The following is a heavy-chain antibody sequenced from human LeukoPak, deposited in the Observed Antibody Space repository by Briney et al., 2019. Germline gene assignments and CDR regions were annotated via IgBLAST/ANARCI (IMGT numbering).Heavy chain of an antibody. CDR2: ISSSSSYI. CDR3: ARERSSGWYRY. CDR1: GFTFSRYS. J-gene: IGHJ4*02. V-gene: IGHV3-21*01. D-gene: IGHD6-19*01. Sequence: GGSLRLSCAASGFTFSRYSVNWVRQAPGKGLEWVSSISSSSSYIYYADSVKGRFTISRDNAKNSLYLQMNSLRAEDTAVYYCARERSSGWYRYWGQGTLVTVSS.